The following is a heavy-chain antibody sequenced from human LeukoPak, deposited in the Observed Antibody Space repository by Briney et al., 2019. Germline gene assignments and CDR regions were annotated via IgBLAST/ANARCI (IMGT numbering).Heavy chain of an antibody. J-gene: IGHJ3*02. V-gene: IGHV5-51*01. CDR2: VYPLDSET. D-gene: IGHD5-12*01. CDR1: GYSFNTFM. Sequence: GESLKISCQTSGYSFNTFMIAWVRQAPGRGLEWMGLVYPLDSETRYGPSFQGQVTISADKSTSSAFLQWDSLKASDTAMYYCARSAIQRRLPDAFDIWGQGTMVTVSS. CDR3: ARSAIQRRLPDAFDI.